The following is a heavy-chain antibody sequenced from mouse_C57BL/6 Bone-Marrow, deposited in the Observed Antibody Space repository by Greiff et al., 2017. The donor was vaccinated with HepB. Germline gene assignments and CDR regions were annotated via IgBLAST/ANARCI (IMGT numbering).Heavy chain of an antibody. D-gene: IGHD1-1*01. CDR1: GFTFSSYA. CDR3: ARDDYGSSYDY. Sequence: EVKLVESGGGLVKPGGSLKLSCAASGFTFSSYAMSWVRQTPEKRLEWVATISDGGSYTYYPDNVKGRFTISRDNAKNNLYLQMRHLKSEYTAMYYCARDDYGSSYDYWGQGTTLTVSS. CDR2: ISDGGSYT. J-gene: IGHJ2*01. V-gene: IGHV5-4*01.